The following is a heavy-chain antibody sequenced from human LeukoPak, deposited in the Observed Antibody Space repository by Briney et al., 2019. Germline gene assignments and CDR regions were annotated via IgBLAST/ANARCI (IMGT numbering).Heavy chain of an antibody. J-gene: IGHJ3*02. V-gene: IGHV3-30*03. CDR1: GFTFSSYG. Sequence: GGSLRLSCAASGFTFSSYGMHWVRQAPGKGLEWVAVISYDGSNKYYADSVKGRFTISRDNSKNTLYLQMNSLRAEDTAVYYCARDREQWLHAFDIWGQGTMVTVSS. D-gene: IGHD6-19*01. CDR3: ARDREQWLHAFDI. CDR2: ISYDGSNK.